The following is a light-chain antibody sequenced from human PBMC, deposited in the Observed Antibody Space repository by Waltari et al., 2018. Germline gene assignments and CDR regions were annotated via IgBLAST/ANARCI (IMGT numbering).Light chain of an antibody. Sequence: DIQMTQSPSSLPASLGDNVTITCRASQTINRYLNWYQKKPGKAPNLLIYAASSLQSGVPSRFSGSGSERDFTLIITSLQPEDFATYGCQQSYSFTRTFGQGTKVEIK. V-gene: IGKV1-39*01. CDR2: AAS. J-gene: IGKJ1*01. CDR1: QTINRY. CDR3: QQSYSFTRT.